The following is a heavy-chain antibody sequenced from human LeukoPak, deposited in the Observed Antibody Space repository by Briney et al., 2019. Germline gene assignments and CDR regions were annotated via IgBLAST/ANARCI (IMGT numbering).Heavy chain of an antibody. CDR3: GVVY. Sequence: GGSLRLSCAASGFTFSTSWMNWVRQAPGKGLEWVANINQDGSEKYYVDSVKGRFSISRDNAKNSLYLQMNSLRAEDTAVYYCGVVYWGRGTLVTVSS. J-gene: IGHJ4*02. V-gene: IGHV3-7*01. CDR1: GFTFSTSW. CDR2: INQDGSEK.